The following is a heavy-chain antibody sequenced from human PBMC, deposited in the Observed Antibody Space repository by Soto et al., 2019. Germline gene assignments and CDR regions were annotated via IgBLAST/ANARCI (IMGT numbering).Heavy chain of an antibody. Sequence: ALPLPSATACGSGSSNRYSWGPVRQSPREGLEWIRTIYSTENTYYHPSLLSRVTISVDTSMNEFPLRLSSVTAADTAVYYCARSMHYSDGSNYSPFDYWGQGTLVTVSS. J-gene: IGHJ4*02. CDR1: CGSGSSNRYS. CDR2: IYSTENT. CDR3: ARSMHYSDGSNYSPFDY. D-gene: IGHD3-22*01. V-gene: IGHV4-39*01.